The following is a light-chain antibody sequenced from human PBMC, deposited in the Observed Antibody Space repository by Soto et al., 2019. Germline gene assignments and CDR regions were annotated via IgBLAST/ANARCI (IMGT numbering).Light chain of an antibody. CDR2: GAS. CDR1: QSVSSSY. V-gene: IGKV3-20*01. J-gene: IGKJ4*01. CDR3: QQYGSSPRTLT. Sequence: EIVLTQSPGTLSLSPGERATLSCRASQSVSSSYLAWYQQKPGQAPRLLIYGASSRATGIPDRFSGSGSGTDFTLTISRLEPEGFAVYYCQQYGSSPRTLTFGGGTKVEIK.